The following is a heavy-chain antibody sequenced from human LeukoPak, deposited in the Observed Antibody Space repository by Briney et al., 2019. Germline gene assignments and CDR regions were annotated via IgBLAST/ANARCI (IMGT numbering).Heavy chain of an antibody. Sequence: SVKVSCKASGGTFSSYAISWVRQAPGQGLEWMGRIIPILGIANYAQKFQGRVTITADKSTSTAYMELSSLRSEDTAVYYCAGTAAVSYYYYGMDVWGQGTTVTVSS. J-gene: IGHJ6*02. CDR1: GGTFSSYA. D-gene: IGHD6-13*01. CDR3: AGTAAVSYYYYGMDV. CDR2: IIPILGIA. V-gene: IGHV1-69*04.